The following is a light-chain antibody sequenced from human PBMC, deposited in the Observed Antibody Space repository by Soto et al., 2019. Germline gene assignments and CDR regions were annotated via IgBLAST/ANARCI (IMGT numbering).Light chain of an antibody. CDR1: SSDVGAYNV. Sequence: QSVLTQPSSVSGSPGQSITISCTGTSSDVGAYNVVSWYQQHPGKAPKLMIYEVGDRPSGVSNRFSGSKSGNTASLTISGLKAEDEADYYCSSYTSRDTLVFGGGTKVTVL. CDR2: EVG. J-gene: IGLJ3*02. V-gene: IGLV2-14*01. CDR3: SSYTSRDTLV.